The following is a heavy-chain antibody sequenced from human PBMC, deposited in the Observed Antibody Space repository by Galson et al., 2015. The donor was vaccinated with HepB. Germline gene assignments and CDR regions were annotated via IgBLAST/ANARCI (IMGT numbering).Heavy chain of an antibody. Sequence: SETLSLTCAVYGGSFSGYYWSWIRQPPGKGLEWIGEINHSGSTNYNPSLKSRVTISVDTSKNQFSLKLSSVTAADTAVYYCARRGSGYSSGWDYPAPQRNWFDPWGQGALVTVSA. CDR3: ARRGSGYSSGWDYPAPQRNWFDP. CDR2: INHSGST. J-gene: IGHJ5*02. V-gene: IGHV4-34*01. CDR1: GGSFSGYY. D-gene: IGHD6-19*01.